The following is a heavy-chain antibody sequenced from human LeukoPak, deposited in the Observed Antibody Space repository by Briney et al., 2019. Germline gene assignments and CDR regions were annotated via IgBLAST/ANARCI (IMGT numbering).Heavy chain of an antibody. CDR1: GFTFSNYE. D-gene: IGHD4-17*01. CDR2: ISGSGHYT. CDR3: ARGGVNAVTTAVDY. Sequence: GGSLRLSCAASGFTFSNYEMNWVRQAPGKGLEWVSYISGSGHYTYSADSVKGRFTISRDNGRNSVILQMNSLTAEDTAVYYCARGGVNAVTTAVDYWGQGIQVTVSS. V-gene: IGHV3-48*03. J-gene: IGHJ4*02.